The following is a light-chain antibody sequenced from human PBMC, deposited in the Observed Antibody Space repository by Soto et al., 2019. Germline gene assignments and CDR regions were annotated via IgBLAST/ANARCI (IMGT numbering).Light chain of an antibody. CDR1: QSINTW. V-gene: IGKV1-5*01. J-gene: IGKJ3*01. CDR3: QLYNSNTLVT. CDR2: NAS. Sequence: DIQMTQSPSTLSASVGDRVTITCRASQSINTWLAWYQQKPGKAPKLLIYNASSLESEVSSRFSSSGSGTEFTLTISSLQPDDFATYYCQLYNSNTLVTLGPGTKVDI.